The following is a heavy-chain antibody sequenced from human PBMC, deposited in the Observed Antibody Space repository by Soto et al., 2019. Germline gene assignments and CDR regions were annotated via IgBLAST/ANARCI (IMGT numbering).Heavy chain of an antibody. Sequence: EVQLVESGGGLVQPGGSLRLSCAASGFTVSSNYMSWVRQAPGKGLEWVSVIYSGGSTYYADSVKGRFTISRHNYKNTLYLQMNSLRAEDTAVYYCARALGVVEYYYYGMDVWGQGTTVTVSS. D-gene: IGHD2-21*01. CDR3: ARALGVVEYYYYGMDV. J-gene: IGHJ6*02. CDR2: IYSGGST. V-gene: IGHV3-53*04. CDR1: GFTVSSNY.